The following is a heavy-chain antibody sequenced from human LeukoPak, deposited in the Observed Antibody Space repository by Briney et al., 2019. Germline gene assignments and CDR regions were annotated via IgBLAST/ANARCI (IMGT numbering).Heavy chain of an antibody. CDR1: GYTFTGYY. V-gene: IGHV1-2*02. Sequence: ASVKVSCKASGYTFTGYYMHWVRQAPGQGLEWMGWINPNSGGTTYAQKFQGRVTMTRDTSISTAYMELSRLRSDDTAVYYCARTRRVEDQHFGYYYGMDVWGQGTTVTVSS. CDR2: INPNSGGT. D-gene: IGHD3-10*01. J-gene: IGHJ6*02. CDR3: ARTRRVEDQHFGYYYGMDV.